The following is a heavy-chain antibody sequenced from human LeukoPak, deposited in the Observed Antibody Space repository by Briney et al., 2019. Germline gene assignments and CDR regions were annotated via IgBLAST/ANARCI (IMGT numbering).Heavy chain of an antibody. CDR3: VRDLSPVSDRNVWYDALDI. CDR1: GFTVSNNY. D-gene: IGHD1-1*01. CDR2: IFSGGDT. J-gene: IGHJ3*02. Sequence: GGSLRLSCAASGFTVSNNYMNWVRQAPGKGLEWVSVIFSGGDTFYADSVQGRFTISRDDSKNTLFLQMNSLRAEDTAIYYCVRDLSPVSDRNVWYDALDIWGQGTMVTVSS. V-gene: IGHV3-66*01.